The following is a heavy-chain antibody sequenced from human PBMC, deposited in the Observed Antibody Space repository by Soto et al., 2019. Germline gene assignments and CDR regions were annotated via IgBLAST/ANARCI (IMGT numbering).Heavy chain of an antibody. J-gene: IGHJ4*02. CDR2: ISGSGGST. CDR1: GFTFSSYA. CDR3: AKMPSGSYYPPYYFDY. D-gene: IGHD1-26*01. Sequence: WGSLRLSCAASGFTFSSYAMSWVRQAPGKGLEWVTAISGSGGSTYYADSVKGRFTISRDDSNNTLYLQMNSLRAEDTAVYYCAKMPSGSYYPPYYFDYWGQGTLVTVSS. V-gene: IGHV3-23*01.